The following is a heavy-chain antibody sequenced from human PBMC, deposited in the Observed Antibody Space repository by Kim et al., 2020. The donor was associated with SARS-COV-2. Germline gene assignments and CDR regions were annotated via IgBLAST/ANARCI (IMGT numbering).Heavy chain of an antibody. V-gene: IGHV3-74*01. J-gene: IGHJ5*02. CDR3: ARSVAVGTFDP. D-gene: IGHD6-19*01. Sequence: ADAVKCRFPNSRDNAKNTVYLQMDSLRVEDTAVYYCARSVAVGTFDPWGPGTLVIVSS.